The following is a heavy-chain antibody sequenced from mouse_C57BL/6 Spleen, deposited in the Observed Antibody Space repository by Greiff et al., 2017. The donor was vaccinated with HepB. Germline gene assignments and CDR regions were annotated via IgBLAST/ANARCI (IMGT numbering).Heavy chain of an antibody. CDR2: IYPRSGNT. Sequence: QVQLQQSGAELARPGASVKLSCKASGYTFTSYGISWVKQRTVQGLEWIGEIYPRSGNTYYNEKFKGKATLTADKSSSTAYMELRSLTSEDSAVYFCAREGELLTGTDYWGQGTTLTVSS. V-gene: IGHV1-81*01. CDR3: AREGELLTGTDY. J-gene: IGHJ2*01. CDR1: GYTFTSYG. D-gene: IGHD4-1*01.